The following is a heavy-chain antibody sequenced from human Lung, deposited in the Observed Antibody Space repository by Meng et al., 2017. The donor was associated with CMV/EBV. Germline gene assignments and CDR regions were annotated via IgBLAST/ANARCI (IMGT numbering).Heavy chain of an antibody. CDR3: ARDNDWGTDY. V-gene: IGHV1-2*02. CDR2: IYPNSGGT. CDR1: GYTFTDHY. D-gene: IGHD3-16*01. Sequence: ASVXVSCKASGYTFTDHYFHWVRQAPGQGLEWMGWIYPNSGGTHYAQKFQGRLNVITDTSISTVYMELSSLGSDDTAVYYCARDNDWGTDYWGQGTLVTVSS. J-gene: IGHJ4*02.